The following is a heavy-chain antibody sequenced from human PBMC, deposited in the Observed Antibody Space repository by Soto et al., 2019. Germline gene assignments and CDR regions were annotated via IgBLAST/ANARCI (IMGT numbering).Heavy chain of an antibody. CDR1: GGSISSGGYY. V-gene: IGHV4-31*03. Sequence: QVQLQESGPGLVKPSQTLSLTCTVSGGSISSGGYYWSWIRQHPGKGLEWIGYIYYSGSTYYNPSRKSRVTISVDTSKNQFSLKLRSVTAADTAVYYCARVISPARIQLWLTIDYWGQGTLVTVSS. CDR3: ARVISPARIQLWLTIDY. CDR2: IYYSGST. D-gene: IGHD5-18*01. J-gene: IGHJ4*02.